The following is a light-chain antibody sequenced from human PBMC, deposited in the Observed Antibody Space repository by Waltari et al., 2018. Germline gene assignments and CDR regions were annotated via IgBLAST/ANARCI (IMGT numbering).Light chain of an antibody. Sequence: EIVLTQSPGTLYLSPGERAILPCRASQSVGNLLAWYQHRPGQAPRLLVYDASNRASGIPARFSGSGSGTDFVLTISSLEPEDFAVYYCQQRFNWPTFGQGTKVQFK. CDR1: QSVGNL. V-gene: IGKV3-11*01. CDR3: QQRFNWPT. CDR2: DAS. J-gene: IGKJ1*01.